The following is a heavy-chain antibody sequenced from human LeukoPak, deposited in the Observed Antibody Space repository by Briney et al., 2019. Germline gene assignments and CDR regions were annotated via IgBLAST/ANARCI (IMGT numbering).Heavy chain of an antibody. J-gene: IGHJ4*02. D-gene: IGHD1-26*01. CDR1: GFTFSSYG. CDR2: ISYDGSNK. Sequence: GRSLRLSCAASGFTFSSYGMHWARQAPGKGLEWVAVISYDGSNKYYADSVKGRFTISRDNSKNTLYLQMNSLRAEDTAVYYCAKEGAIVEYYFDYWGQGTLVTVSS. V-gene: IGHV3-30*18. CDR3: AKEGAIVEYYFDY.